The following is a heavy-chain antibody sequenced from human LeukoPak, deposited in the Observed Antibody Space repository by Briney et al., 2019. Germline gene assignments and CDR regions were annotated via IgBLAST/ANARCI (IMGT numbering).Heavy chain of an antibody. J-gene: IGHJ4*02. V-gene: IGHV3-9*03. Sequence: GGSLRLSCAASGFSFDDYAMHWVRQAPGKGLEWVSGISWNSGSIGYADSVKGRFTISRDNAKNSPYLQMNSMKAEDMALYYCAKGPSGSYGYYFDYWGQGTLVTVSS. CDR2: ISWNSGSI. CDR3: AKGPSGSYGYYFDY. CDR1: GFSFDDYA. D-gene: IGHD1-26*01.